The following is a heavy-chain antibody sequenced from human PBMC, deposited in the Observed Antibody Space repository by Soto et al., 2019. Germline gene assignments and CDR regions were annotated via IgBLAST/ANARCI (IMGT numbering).Heavy chain of an antibody. CDR2: IIPIFGTA. J-gene: IGHJ6*02. Sequence: QVQLVQSGAEVKKPGSSVKVSCKASGGTFSSYAISWVRQAPGQGLEWMGGIIPIFGTANYAQKFQGRVTITADKSTSTAYRELSSLRSEDTAVYYCARGWGVNDYYYYGMDVWGHGGTVTVSS. V-gene: IGHV1-69*06. CDR3: ARGWGVNDYYYYGMDV. D-gene: IGHD3-16*01. CDR1: GGTFSSYA.